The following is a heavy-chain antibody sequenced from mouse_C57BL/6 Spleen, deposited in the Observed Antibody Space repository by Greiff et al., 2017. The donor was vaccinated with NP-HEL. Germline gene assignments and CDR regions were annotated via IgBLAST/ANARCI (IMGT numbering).Heavy chain of an antibody. Sequence: QVHVKQSGPGLVQPSQSLSITCTVSGFSLTSYGVHWVRQSPGKGLEWLGVIWSGGSTDYNAAFISRLSISKDNSKSQVFFKMNSLQADDTAIYYCARVYGYPYAMDYWGQGTSVTVSS. CDR3: ARVYGYPYAMDY. CDR2: IWSGGST. CDR1: GFSLTSYG. V-gene: IGHV2-2*01. D-gene: IGHD2-2*01. J-gene: IGHJ4*01.